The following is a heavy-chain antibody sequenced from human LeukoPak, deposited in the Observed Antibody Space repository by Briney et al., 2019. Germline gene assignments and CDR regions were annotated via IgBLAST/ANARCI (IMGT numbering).Heavy chain of an antibody. J-gene: IGHJ4*02. CDR1: GFSFSDYY. CDR3: ARGGTGAFDY. V-gene: IGHV3-11*06. Sequence: GGSLRLSCTASGFSFSDYYMSWIRQAPGKGLEWISYISSRSTYISDADSVKGRFTISRDNARNLLFLQMNSLRVEDTALYYCARGGTGAFDYWGQGILVTVSS. CDR2: ISSRSTYI. D-gene: IGHD2-8*02.